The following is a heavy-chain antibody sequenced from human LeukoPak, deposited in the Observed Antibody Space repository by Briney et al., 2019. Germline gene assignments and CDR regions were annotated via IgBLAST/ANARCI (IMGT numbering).Heavy chain of an antibody. Sequence: GGSLRLSCAASKFTFSNYWMSWVRQAPGKGLEWVANIKQDGSEKYYVDSVRGRFTISRDNAENSLYLQMNSLRAEDTAVYFCARGPYTHNYYFYYFDYWGQGTLVTVSS. V-gene: IGHV3-7*01. CDR2: IKQDGSEK. CDR1: KFTFSNYW. D-gene: IGHD2/OR15-2a*01. CDR3: ARGPYTHNYYFYYFDY. J-gene: IGHJ4*02.